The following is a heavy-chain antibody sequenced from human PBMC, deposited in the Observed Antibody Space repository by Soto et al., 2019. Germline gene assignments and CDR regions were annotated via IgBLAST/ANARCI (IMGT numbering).Heavy chain of an antibody. D-gene: IGHD3-10*01. CDR2: ISGSGGST. CDR3: VLWPPYYFDY. V-gene: IGHV3-23*01. J-gene: IGHJ4*02. Sequence: EVQLLESGGGLVQPGGSLRLSGAASGFTFSSYAMSWVRQAPGKGLEWVSAISGSGGSTYYADSVKGRFTISRDSSKNTLYLQMNSLRAEDTAVYYCVLWPPYYFDYWGQGTLVTVSS. CDR1: GFTFSSYA.